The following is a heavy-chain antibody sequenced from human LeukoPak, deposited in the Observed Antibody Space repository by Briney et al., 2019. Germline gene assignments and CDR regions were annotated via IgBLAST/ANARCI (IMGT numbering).Heavy chain of an antibody. CDR2: ISYDGSNK. CDR3: ARKVAAVAGNLCDP. V-gene: IGHV3-30*04. Sequence: PGGSLRLSCAASGFTFSSYAMHWVRQAPGKGLEWVAVISYDGSNKYYADSVNGRFTISRDNSKNTLYLQMNSLRAEDTAVYYCARKVAAVAGNLCDPWGQGTLVTVSS. D-gene: IGHD6-19*01. CDR1: GFTFSSYA. J-gene: IGHJ5*02.